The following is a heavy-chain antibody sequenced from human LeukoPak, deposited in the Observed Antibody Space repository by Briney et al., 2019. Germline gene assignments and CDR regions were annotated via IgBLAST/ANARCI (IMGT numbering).Heavy chain of an antibody. CDR3: ARGNSDSGDAPRPYYFDY. J-gene: IGHJ4*02. V-gene: IGHV4-38-2*02. Sequence: SETLSLTCTVSGYSISSGYYWGWIRQPPGKGLKWIGSISHSGSTYYNPSLKSRVTISVDTSKNQFSLKLSSLTAADTAVYYCARGNSDSGDAPRPYYFDYWGQGTLVTVSS. D-gene: IGHD4-17*01. CDR1: GYSISSGYY. CDR2: ISHSGST.